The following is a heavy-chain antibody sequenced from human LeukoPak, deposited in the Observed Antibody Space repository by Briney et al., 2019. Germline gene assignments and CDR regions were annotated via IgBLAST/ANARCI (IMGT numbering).Heavy chain of an antibody. D-gene: IGHD2-21*01. Sequence: SETLSLTCAVYGGSFSGYYWSWIRQPPGKGLEWIGEINHSGSTNYNPSLKSRVTISVDTSKNQFSLKLSSVTAADTAVYYCARAEAYCGGDCLDYWGQGTLVTVSS. CDR1: GGSFSGYY. CDR3: ARAEAYCGGDCLDY. J-gene: IGHJ4*02. CDR2: INHSGST. V-gene: IGHV4-34*01.